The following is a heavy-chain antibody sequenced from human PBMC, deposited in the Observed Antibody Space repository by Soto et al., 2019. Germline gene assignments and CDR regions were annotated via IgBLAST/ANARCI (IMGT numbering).Heavy chain of an antibody. D-gene: IGHD6-19*01. V-gene: IGHV1-3*05. J-gene: IGHJ4*02. CDR3: ARAVAVPADFDY. CDR1: GYTFTVYA. Sequence: QVQLVQSGAEEKKPGASVKVSCKASGYTFTVYAMHWVRQAPGQRLEWMGWINAGNGNTKYSQKFQGRVTITRDTSASPAYMELSSLRSEDTAVYYCARAVAVPADFDYWGQGTLVTVSS. CDR2: INAGNGNT.